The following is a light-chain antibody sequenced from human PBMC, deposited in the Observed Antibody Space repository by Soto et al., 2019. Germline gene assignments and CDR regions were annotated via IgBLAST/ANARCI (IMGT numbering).Light chain of an antibody. CDR1: SSDVGSYNL. CDR2: EGS. V-gene: IGLV2-23*01. J-gene: IGLJ2*01. Sequence: QSALTQPASVSGSPGQSITISCTGTSSDVGSYNLVSWYQQHPGKAPKLMIYEGSKRPSGVSNRFSGSKSGNTASLTISGLQAEDEADYYCCSYAGIVVFGGGTKVTVL. CDR3: CSYAGIVV.